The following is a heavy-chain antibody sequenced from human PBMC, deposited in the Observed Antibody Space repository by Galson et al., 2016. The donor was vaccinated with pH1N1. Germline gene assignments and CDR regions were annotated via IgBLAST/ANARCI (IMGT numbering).Heavy chain of an antibody. Sequence: SLRLSCAASGFTFSSTWMHWVRQAPGKGLEWVANIQTDGSEQYDVDSEKCRFTISRDNAKNSLYLQMNSLRADDTAVYYCVRAIGSYGSYWGQGTLVTVSS. V-gene: IGHV3-7*03. CDR2: IQTDGSEQ. CDR1: GFTFSSTW. J-gene: IGHJ4*02. CDR3: VRAIGSYGSY. D-gene: IGHD4-17*01.